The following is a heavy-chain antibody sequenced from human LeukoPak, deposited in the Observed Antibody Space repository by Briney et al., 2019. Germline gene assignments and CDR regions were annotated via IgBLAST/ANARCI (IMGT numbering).Heavy chain of an antibody. CDR2: SNAGNGNT. CDR3: ARGSGSSGYYHMDY. CDR1: GYTFTSYA. D-gene: IGHD3-22*01. J-gene: IGHJ4*02. V-gene: IGHV1-3*02. Sequence: ASVKVSCKASGYTFTSYAMHWVRQAPGQRLGWMGWSNAGNGNTKYSQEFQGRVTITRDTSASTAYMELSSLRSEDMAVYYCARGSGSSGYYHMDYWGQGTLVTVSS.